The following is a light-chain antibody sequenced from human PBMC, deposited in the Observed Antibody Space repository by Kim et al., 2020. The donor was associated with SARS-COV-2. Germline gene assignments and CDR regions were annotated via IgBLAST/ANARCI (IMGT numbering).Light chain of an antibody. CDR1: QSISSW. V-gene: IGKV1-5*03. CDR3: QQYNSYPYT. J-gene: IGKJ2*01. Sequence: SDSVGDRVTLSCRASQSISSWLVVYKQKPGKAPKLLIYKAYSLESGVPSMFSGSGSGTEFTLTISSLQPDVFATYYCQQYNSYPYTFGQGTKLEI. CDR2: KAY.